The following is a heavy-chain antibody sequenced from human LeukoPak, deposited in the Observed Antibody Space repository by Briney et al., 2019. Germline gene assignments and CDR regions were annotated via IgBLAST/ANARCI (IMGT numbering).Heavy chain of an antibody. J-gene: IGHJ4*02. D-gene: IGHD3-10*01. CDR3: ARDRDSGYFDY. CDR1: GFTVSSNY. CDR2: IYSGGST. Sequence: GGSLRLSCAASGFTVSSNYMSWVRQAPGKGLEWVSVIYSGGSTYYADSVKGRFTISRDNSKNTLYLQMNSLRAKDTAVYHCARDRDSGYFDYWGQGTLVTVSS. V-gene: IGHV3-53*01.